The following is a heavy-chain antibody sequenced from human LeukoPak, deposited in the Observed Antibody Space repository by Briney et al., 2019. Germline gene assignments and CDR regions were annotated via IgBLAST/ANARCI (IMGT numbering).Heavy chain of an antibody. J-gene: IGHJ4*02. Sequence: GGSLRLSCAASGFTFSNYWMSWVRQAPGKGLGWVANIKQDGSEKYYVDSVKGRFTISRDNAKNSLYLQVNSLRAEDTAVYYCARDGGSYYDWGQGTLVTVSS. D-gene: IGHD1-26*01. CDR3: ARDGGSYYD. CDR1: GFTFSNYW. V-gene: IGHV3-7*01. CDR2: IKQDGSEK.